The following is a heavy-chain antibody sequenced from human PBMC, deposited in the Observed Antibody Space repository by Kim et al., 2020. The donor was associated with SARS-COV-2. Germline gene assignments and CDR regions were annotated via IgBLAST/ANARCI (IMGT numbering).Heavy chain of an antibody. D-gene: IGHD5-18*01. V-gene: IGHV3-30*02. Sequence: ADSVKGRFTISRDTSKNTLYLQMNSLRTEDTAVYYCAKMRIHLWLDSMDVWGQGTTVTVSS. CDR3: AKMRIHLWLDSMDV. J-gene: IGHJ6*02.